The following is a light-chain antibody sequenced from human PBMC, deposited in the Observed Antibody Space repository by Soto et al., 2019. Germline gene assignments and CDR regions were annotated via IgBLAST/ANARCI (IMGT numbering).Light chain of an antibody. Sequence: QSVLTQPASVSGSPGQPITISCTGTSSDVGANNYVSWYQQHPGKAPKLMIYDVSKRPSGVPDRFSGSKSGNTASLTISGLQAEDEADYYCCSYAGSYTYVFGTGTQLTVL. V-gene: IGLV2-11*01. J-gene: IGLJ1*01. CDR3: CSYAGSYTYV. CDR2: DVS. CDR1: SSDVGANNY.